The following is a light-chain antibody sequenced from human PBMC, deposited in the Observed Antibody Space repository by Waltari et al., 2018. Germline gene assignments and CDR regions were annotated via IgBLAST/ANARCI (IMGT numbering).Light chain of an antibody. Sequence: DIQMTQSPSTLSASVGDRVTISCRASQSISSWLAWYQPKPGKAPKLLISKASTLESGVPSRFSGSGSGTEFTLTISSLQPDDFATYYCQQYKAYPYTFGQGTELEIK. CDR1: QSISSW. J-gene: IGKJ2*01. CDR2: KAS. V-gene: IGKV1-5*03. CDR3: QQYKAYPYT.